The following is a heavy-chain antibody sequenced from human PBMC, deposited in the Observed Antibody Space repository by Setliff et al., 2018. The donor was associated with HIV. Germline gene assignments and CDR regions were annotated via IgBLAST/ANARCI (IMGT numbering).Heavy chain of an antibody. CDR1: GFTFGDYA. CDR2: IRSKAYSGTT. D-gene: IGHD3-9*01. V-gene: IGHV3-49*04. CDR3: TSHYDILTGYYNVGVLDY. J-gene: IGHJ4*02. Sequence: LRLSCTAAGFTFGDYAMRGVRQAPGKGLEWIGFIRSKAYSGTTEYAASVKGRFTISRDDSKSIAYLQMNSLKTEDTAVYYCTSHYDILTGYYNVGVLDYWGQGTLVTVSS.